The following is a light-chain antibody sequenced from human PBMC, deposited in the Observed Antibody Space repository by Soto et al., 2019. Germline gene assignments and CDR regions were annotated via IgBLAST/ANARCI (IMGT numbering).Light chain of an antibody. V-gene: IGLV2-14*03. CDR2: GNN. CDR1: SSDVGAYGY. Sequence: QSVLTQPASVSGSPGQSITISCTGTSSDVGAYGYVSWYQQHPGKAPKLLIYGNNNRPSGVPDRFSGSTSGTPASLAITGLQAEDEADYYCQSYDTSRTGYVFGTGTKVTVL. CDR3: QSYDTSRTGYV. J-gene: IGLJ1*01.